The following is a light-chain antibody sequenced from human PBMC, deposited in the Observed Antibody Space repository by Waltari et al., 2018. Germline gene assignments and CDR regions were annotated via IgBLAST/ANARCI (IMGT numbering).Light chain of an antibody. J-gene: IGLJ3*02. CDR2: VNSGGSH. CDR3: QTGGFGIWV. V-gene: IGLV4-69*01. Sequence: QLMLPQSPSASASLGASVKLTCTLSSGHSNYPIAWHQQQPEKGPRYLMTVNSGGSHIKGDGLPYRFSGSGSGAERYLTISSLQSEDETDYYCQTGGFGIWVFGGGTKLTVL. CDR1: SGHSNYP.